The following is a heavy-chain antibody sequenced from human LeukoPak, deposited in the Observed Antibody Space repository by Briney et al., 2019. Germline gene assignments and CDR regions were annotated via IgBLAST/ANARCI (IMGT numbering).Heavy chain of an antibody. CDR3: AKYSSGWYVGIDY. CDR1: GFTFSSYS. D-gene: IGHD6-19*01. V-gene: IGHV3-48*01. Sequence: PGGSLRLSCAASGFTFSSYSMNWVRQAPGKGLEWVSYISSSSSTIYYADSVKGRFTISRDNSKNTLYLQMNSLRAEDTAVYYCAKYSSGWYVGIDYWGQGTLVTVSS. CDR2: ISSSSSTI. J-gene: IGHJ4*02.